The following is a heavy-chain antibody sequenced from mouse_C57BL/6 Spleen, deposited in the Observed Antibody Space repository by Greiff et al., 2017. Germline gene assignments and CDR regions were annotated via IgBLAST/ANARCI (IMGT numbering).Heavy chain of an antibody. J-gene: IGHJ2*01. CDR3: ARHYGSSLYYFDY. Sequence: DVKLVESGAELVKPGASVKLSCTASGFNIKDYYMHWVKQRTEQGLEWIGRIDPEDGETKYAPKFQGKATITADTSSNTAYLQLSSLTSEDTAVYYCARHYGSSLYYFDYWGQGTTLTVSS. CDR2: IDPEDGET. V-gene: IGHV14-2*01. CDR1: GFNIKDYY. D-gene: IGHD1-1*01.